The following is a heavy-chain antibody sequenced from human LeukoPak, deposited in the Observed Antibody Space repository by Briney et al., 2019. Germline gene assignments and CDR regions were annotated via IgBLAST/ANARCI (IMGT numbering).Heavy chain of an antibody. CDR1: GFTFSDYY. J-gene: IGHJ4*02. Sequence: GGSLRLSCAASGFTFSDYYMSWIRQAPGRRLEWISYISSSTGYTNYADSVKGRFTISRDNAKNSLYLQMNSLRAEDTAVYYCARDESVGATLDYWGQGTLVTVSS. CDR2: ISSSTGYT. D-gene: IGHD1-26*01. CDR3: ARDESVGATLDY. V-gene: IGHV3-11*05.